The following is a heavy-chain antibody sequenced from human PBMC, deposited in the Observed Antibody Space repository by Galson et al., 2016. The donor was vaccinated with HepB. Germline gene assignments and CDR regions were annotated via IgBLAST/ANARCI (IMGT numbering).Heavy chain of an antibody. V-gene: IGHV4-59*08. CDR1: AGSISSYY. J-gene: IGHJ4*02. Sequence: SETLSLTCTVSAGSISSYYWSWIRQPPGKGLEWIAYIYYSGNTNYNTSLKTRVTISVDPSKNQFSLKLSSVTAADTAVYYCARQNRYSGSPTCIDYWGQGTLVTVSS. CDR3: ARQNRYSGSPTCIDY. D-gene: IGHD1-26*01. CDR2: IYYSGNT.